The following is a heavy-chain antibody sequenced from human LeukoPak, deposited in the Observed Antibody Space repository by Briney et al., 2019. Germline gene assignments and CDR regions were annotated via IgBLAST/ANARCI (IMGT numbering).Heavy chain of an antibody. CDR1: GFTVSSNY. CDR3: AKRTSLGGTYSGY. Sequence: GGSLRLSCAASGFTVSSNYMSWVRQAPGKGLKWVSVIYSGGSTYYADSVKGRFTISRDNAKNTLYLQMNSLRAEDTAVYYCAKRTSLGGTYSGYWGQGTLVTVSS. D-gene: IGHD1-26*01. J-gene: IGHJ4*02. CDR2: IYSGGST. V-gene: IGHV3-66*01.